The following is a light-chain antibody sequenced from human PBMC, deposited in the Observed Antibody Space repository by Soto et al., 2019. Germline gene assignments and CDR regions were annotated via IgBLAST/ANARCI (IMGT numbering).Light chain of an antibody. V-gene: IGKV1-33*01. CDR3: QQYENLPLT. CDR1: QDISNY. CDR2: DAS. Sequence: DIQMTQSPSSLSASVGDRVTITCQASQDISNYLNWYQQKLGKAPKLLIYDASNLETGVPSRFSRSGSETDFTFTISSLQPEDVATYYCQQYENLPLTFGGGTKVEIK. J-gene: IGKJ4*01.